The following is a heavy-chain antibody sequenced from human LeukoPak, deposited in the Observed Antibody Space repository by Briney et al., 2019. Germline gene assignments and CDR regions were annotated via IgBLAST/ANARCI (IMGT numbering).Heavy chain of an antibody. V-gene: IGHV5-51*01. CDR1: GYSFTSYW. Sequence: GESLKISCKGSGYSFTSYWIGWVRQMPGKGLEWMGIIYPGDSDTRYIPSFQGQVTISADKSISTAYLQWSSLKASDTAMYYCARHVYSSSWYVSNWFDPWGQGTLVTVSS. J-gene: IGHJ5*02. CDR2: IYPGDSDT. CDR3: ARHVYSSSWYVSNWFDP. D-gene: IGHD6-13*01.